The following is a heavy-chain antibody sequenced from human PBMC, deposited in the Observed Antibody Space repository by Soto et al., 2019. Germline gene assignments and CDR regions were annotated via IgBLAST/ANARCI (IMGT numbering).Heavy chain of an antibody. Sequence: NPSETLSLTCTVSGGSISSGDYYWSWIRQPPGKGLEWIGYIYYSGSTYYNPSLKSQVTISVDTSKNQFSLKLSSVTAADTAVYYWATRGTADTPYYFDYGGRGTLVTVSS. CDR2: IYYSGST. D-gene: IGHD2-15*01. CDR3: ATRGTADTPYYFDY. V-gene: IGHV4-30-4*01. J-gene: IGHJ4*02. CDR1: GGSISSGDYY.